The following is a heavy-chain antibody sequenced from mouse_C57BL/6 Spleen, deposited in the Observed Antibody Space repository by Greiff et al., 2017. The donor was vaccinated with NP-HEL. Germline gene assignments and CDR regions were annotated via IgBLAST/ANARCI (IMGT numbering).Heavy chain of an antibody. CDR2: INPSSGYT. Sequence: QVQLQQSGAELAKPGASVKLSCKASGYTFTSYWMHWVKQRPGQGLEWIGYINPSSGYTKYNQKFKDKATLTADKSSSTAYMQLSSLTYEDSAVYYCARDYYGSSGHFDYWGQGTTLTVSS. D-gene: IGHD1-1*01. CDR1: GYTFTSYW. J-gene: IGHJ2*01. V-gene: IGHV1-7*01. CDR3: ARDYYGSSGHFDY.